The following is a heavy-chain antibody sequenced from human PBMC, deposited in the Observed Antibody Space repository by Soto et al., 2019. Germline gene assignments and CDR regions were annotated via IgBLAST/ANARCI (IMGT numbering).Heavy chain of an antibody. V-gene: IGHV3-23*01. CDR3: AKYYDSSGYYTFDY. CDR1: GFTFSSYA. D-gene: IGHD3-22*01. CDR2: ISGSGGST. J-gene: IGHJ4*02. Sequence: GGSLRLSCAASGFTFSSYAMHWVRQAPGKGLEWVSAISGSGGSTYYADPVKGRFTISRDNSKNTLYLQMNSLRAEDTAVYYCAKYYDSSGYYTFDYWGQGTLVTVSS.